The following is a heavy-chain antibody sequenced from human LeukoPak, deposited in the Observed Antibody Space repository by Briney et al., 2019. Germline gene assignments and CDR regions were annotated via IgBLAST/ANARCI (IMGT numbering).Heavy chain of an antibody. D-gene: IGHD6-13*01. CDR1: GFTFSSYE. J-gene: IGHJ4*02. Sequence: GESLRLSCAASGFTFSSYEMNWVRQAPGKGLEWVSYISSSGSTIYYADSVKGRFTISRDNPKNTLYLQMNSLRAEDTAVYYCAKSGSNWYEGYFDYWGQGTLVTVSS. CDR3: AKSGSNWYEGYFDY. CDR2: ISSSGSTI. V-gene: IGHV3-48*03.